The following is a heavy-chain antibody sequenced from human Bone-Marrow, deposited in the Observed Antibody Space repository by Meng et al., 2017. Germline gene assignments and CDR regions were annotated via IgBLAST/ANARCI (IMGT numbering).Heavy chain of an antibody. V-gene: IGHV3-20*04. J-gene: IGHJ4*02. D-gene: IGHD2-15*01. CDR2: INWNGATT. Sequence: GESLKISCAASGFTFEDYAMSWVRQAPGKGLECVSHINWNGATTAYADSVKGRFTISRDNAKNSLYLQMNSLRAEDTAFYYCAKEGCTGGSCYSGTDYWGQGTLVT. CDR3: AKEGCTGGSCYSGTDY. CDR1: GFTFEDYA.